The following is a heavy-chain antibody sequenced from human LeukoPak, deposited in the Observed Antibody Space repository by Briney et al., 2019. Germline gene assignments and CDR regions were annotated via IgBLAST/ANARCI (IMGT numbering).Heavy chain of an antibody. CDR2: IPGDGNEK. V-gene: IGHV3-7*01. CDR3: AKYCSNGVCLDD. CDR1: GFPLSKYC. J-gene: IGHJ4*02. Sequence: GRTLRLSRVASGFPLSKYCTSGVRRAPGRGLEGGVNIPGDGNEKYYADSVKGRLTVHRDNAQNSLYLQMNSPRAEDTAVYYCAKYCSNGVCLDDWGQGTMVIVSS. D-gene: IGHD2-8*01.